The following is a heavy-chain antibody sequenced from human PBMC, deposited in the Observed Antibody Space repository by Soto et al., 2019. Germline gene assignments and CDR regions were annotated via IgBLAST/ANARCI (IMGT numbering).Heavy chain of an antibody. D-gene: IGHD3-10*01. J-gene: IGHJ4*02. CDR2: IYHSGST. V-gene: IGHV4-4*02. Sequence: SETLSLTCAVSGASISSDNWWGWVRQPPGKGLEWIGEIYHSGSTNSNPSLKSRVTISVDRSKNYFSLKLSSVTAADTAIYYCARVSAAVLLRGVIINWGQGTLVTVSS. CDR1: GASISSDNW. CDR3: ARVSAAVLLRGVIIN.